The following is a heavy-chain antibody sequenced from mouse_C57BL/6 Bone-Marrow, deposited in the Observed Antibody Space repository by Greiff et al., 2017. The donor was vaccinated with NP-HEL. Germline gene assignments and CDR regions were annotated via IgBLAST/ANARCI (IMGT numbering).Heavy chain of an antibody. V-gene: IGHV5-4*01. Sequence: EVQLVESGGGLVKPGGSLKLSCAASGFTFSSYAMSWVRQTPEKRLEWVATISDGGSYTYYPDNVKGRFTISRDNAKNNLYLQMSHLKSEDTAMYYCAREGYFDYWGQGTTLTVSS. CDR1: GFTFSSYA. J-gene: IGHJ2*01. CDR3: AREGYFDY. CDR2: ISDGGSYT.